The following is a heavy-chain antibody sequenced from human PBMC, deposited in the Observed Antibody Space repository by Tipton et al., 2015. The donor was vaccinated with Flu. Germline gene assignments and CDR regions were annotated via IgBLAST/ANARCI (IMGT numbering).Heavy chain of an antibody. J-gene: IGHJ6*03. D-gene: IGHD6-6*01. CDR1: GGSISSSSYY. CDR3: ARHSSGDSSSLRYYYYYMDV. CDR2: IYYSGST. V-gene: IGHV4-39*01. Sequence: TLSLTCTVSGGSISSSSYYWGWIRQPPGKGLEWIGSIYYSGSTYYNPSLKSRVTISVDTSKNQFSLKLSSVTAADTAVYYCARHSSGDSSSLRYYYYYMDVWGKGTTVTVSS.